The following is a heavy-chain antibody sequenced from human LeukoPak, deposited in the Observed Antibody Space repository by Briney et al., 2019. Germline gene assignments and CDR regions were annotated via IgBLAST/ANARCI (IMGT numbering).Heavy chain of an antibody. CDR1: GFTFSSYW. CDR3: AKGGKWDVTPFDY. Sequence: GGSLRLSCAASGFTFSSYWMTWVRQAPGKGLEWVSTISGGGGSTYYADSVKGRFTISRDNSKNTLYLQVNSLRAEDTAVYYCAKGGKWDVTPFDYWGQGTLVTVSS. J-gene: IGHJ4*02. CDR2: ISGGGGST. V-gene: IGHV3-23*01. D-gene: IGHD1-26*01.